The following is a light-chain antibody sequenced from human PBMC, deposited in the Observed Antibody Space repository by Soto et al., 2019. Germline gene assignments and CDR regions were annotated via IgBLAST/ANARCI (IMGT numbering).Light chain of an antibody. Sequence: DIQLTQSPSFLSASVGDRVTITCRASQGISSYLAWFQQKPGKAPNLLIYVASTLQSGVPSRFSGSGSGTEFTLTISSLQPEDFATYYRQQLNSYPITFGQGTKLEIK. J-gene: IGKJ2*01. V-gene: IGKV1-9*01. CDR1: QGISSY. CDR2: VAS. CDR3: QQLNSYPIT.